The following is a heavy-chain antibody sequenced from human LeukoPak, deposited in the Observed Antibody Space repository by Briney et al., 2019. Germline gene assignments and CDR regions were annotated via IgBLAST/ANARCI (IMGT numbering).Heavy chain of an antibody. CDR3: ARVRYYYDSSGYLTFDY. CDR2: INPNSGGT. CDR1: GYTFTGYY. D-gene: IGHD3-22*01. V-gene: IGHV1-2*02. Sequence: ASVKVSCTASGYTFTGYYMHWVRQAPGQGLEWMGWINPNSGGTNYAQKFQGRVTMTRDTSISTAYMELSRLRSDDTAVYYCARVRYYYDSSGYLTFDYWGQGTLVTVSS. J-gene: IGHJ4*02.